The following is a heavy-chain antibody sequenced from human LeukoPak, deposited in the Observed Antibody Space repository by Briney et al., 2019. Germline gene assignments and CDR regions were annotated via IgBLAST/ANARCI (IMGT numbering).Heavy chain of an antibody. CDR3: ANYYYDSSGYLIDY. Sequence: ASVKVSCKASGGTFSSYAISWVRQAPGQGLEWMGRIIPILGIANYAQKFQGRVTITADKSTSTAYMELGSLRSEDTAVYYCANYYYDSSGYLIDYWGQGTLVTVSS. J-gene: IGHJ4*02. CDR1: GGTFSSYA. CDR2: IIPILGIA. V-gene: IGHV1-69*04. D-gene: IGHD3-22*01.